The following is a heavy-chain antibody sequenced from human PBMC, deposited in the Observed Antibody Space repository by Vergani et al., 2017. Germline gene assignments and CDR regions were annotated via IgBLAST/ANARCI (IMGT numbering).Heavy chain of an antibody. CDR1: GFTFSSYS. D-gene: IGHD3-3*01. CDR3: ARDTYDFWSGLSGPNWFDP. Sequence: EVQLVESGGGLVQPGGSLRLSCAASGFTFSSYSMNWVRQAPGKGLEWVSYIISSSSTIYYADSVKGRFTLSRDNAKNSLYLQMNSLRAEDTAVYYCARDTYDFWSGLSGPNWFDPWGQGTLVTVSS. J-gene: IGHJ5*02. CDR2: IISSSSTI. V-gene: IGHV3-48*01.